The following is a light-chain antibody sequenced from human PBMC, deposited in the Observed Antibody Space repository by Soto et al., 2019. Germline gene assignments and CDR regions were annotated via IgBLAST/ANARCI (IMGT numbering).Light chain of an antibody. V-gene: IGLV1-47*01. J-gene: IGLJ2*01. CDR3: AAWDDSLSGVV. Sequence: QSVLTQPPSASGTPGQRVTISCSGSSSNIGSNYVYWYQQLPGTAPKLLIYRNNQRPSGVPDRFSGSKSGTSASLAISVLRSEDEADYYCAAWDDSLSGVVFGGGTKVTVL. CDR1: SSNIGSNY. CDR2: RNN.